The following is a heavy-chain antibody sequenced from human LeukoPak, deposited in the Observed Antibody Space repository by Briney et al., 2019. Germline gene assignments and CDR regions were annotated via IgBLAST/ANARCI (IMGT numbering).Heavy chain of an antibody. J-gene: IGHJ3*01. CDR3: VREEDGVVDGAFDA. CDR1: GGSISTYY. V-gene: IGHV4-59*01. CDR2: IHHTGTT. D-gene: IGHD2-8*01. Sequence: SETLSLTCTVSGGSISTYYWSWIRQPPGKGLEWIGFIHHTGTTISNPSLKSRVTISADTSKNQFSLKLRSVTAADTAVYFCVREEDGVVDGAFDAWGPGTMVTVPS.